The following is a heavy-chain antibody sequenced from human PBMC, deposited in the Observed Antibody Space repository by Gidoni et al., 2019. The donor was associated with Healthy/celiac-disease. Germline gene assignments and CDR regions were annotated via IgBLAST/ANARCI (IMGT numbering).Heavy chain of an antibody. CDR1: GGSISSGGYY. CDR3: ARDLSSGYCSGGSCLNWFDP. Sequence: QVQLQESGPGLVKPSQTLFLTCTVSGGSISSGGYYWSWIRQHPGKGLEWIGYIYYSGSTYYNPSLKSRGTISVDTSKNQFSLKLSSVTAADTAVYYCARDLSSGYCSGGSCLNWFDPWGQGTLVTVSS. CDR2: IYYSGST. J-gene: IGHJ5*02. D-gene: IGHD2-15*01. V-gene: IGHV4-31*03.